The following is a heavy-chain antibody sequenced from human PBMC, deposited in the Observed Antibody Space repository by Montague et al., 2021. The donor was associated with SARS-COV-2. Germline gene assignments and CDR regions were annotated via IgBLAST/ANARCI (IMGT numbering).Heavy chain of an antibody. Sequence: SETLSLTCAVSGGSISSSNWWSWVRQPPGKGLEWIGEIYHSGSTNYNPSLKSRVTISVGKSKNQFSLKLSSVTAADTAVYYCATSSYDFWSGYTQGDNWFDPWGQGTLVTVSS. V-gene: IGHV4-4*02. D-gene: IGHD3-3*01. CDR3: ATSSYDFWSGYTQGDNWFDP. CDR2: IYHSGST. J-gene: IGHJ5*02. CDR1: GGSISSSNW.